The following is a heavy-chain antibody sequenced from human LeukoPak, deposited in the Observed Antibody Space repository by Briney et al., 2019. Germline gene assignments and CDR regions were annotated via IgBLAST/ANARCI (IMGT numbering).Heavy chain of an antibody. V-gene: IGHV4-39*01. J-gene: IGHJ1*01. CDR1: GGSISSSNYY. CDR2: IYYSGST. CDR3: ARSYCSSTSCYAGGYFQH. D-gene: IGHD2-2*01. Sequence: PSEXLSLTCTVSGGSISSSNYYWGWIRQPPGKGLEWIGNIYYSGSTYYNPSLKSRVTISVDTSKNQFSLRLSSVTAADTAVYYCARSYCSSTSCYAGGYFQHWGQGTLVTVSS.